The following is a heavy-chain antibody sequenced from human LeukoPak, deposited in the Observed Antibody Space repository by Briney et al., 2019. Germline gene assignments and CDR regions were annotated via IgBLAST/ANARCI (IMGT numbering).Heavy chain of an antibody. CDR3: ARGRCSSTSCYFDP. CDR1: GFTFTSYW. J-gene: IGHJ5*02. Sequence: GGSLRLSCAASGFTFTSYWMSWVRQAPGKGLEWVANIKQDGSEKHYVDSVKGRFTISRDNAKNSLYLQMNSLRAEDTAVYYCARGRCSSTSCYFDPWGQGTLVTVSS. V-gene: IGHV3-7*01. D-gene: IGHD2-2*01. CDR2: IKQDGSEK.